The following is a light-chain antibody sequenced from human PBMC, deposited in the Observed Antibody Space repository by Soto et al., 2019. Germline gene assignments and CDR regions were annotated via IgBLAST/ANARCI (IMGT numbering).Light chain of an antibody. CDR2: GAS. CDR3: QQFDNSLTWT. J-gene: IGKJ1*01. V-gene: IGKV3-20*01. Sequence: EIVLTQTPGTLSLSPGERATLSCRASQSVSSRYLAWYQQKPGQAPRLLINGASSRATGIPDRFSGSGSGTDFTLTISRLEPEDFAVYYCQQFDNSLTWTFGQGTKVEIK. CDR1: QSVSSRY.